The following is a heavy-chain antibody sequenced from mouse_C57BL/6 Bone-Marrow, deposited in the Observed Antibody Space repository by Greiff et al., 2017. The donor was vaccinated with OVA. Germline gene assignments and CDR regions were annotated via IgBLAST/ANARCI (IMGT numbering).Heavy chain of an antibody. CDR2: IWRGGST. D-gene: IGHD1-1*01. CDR1: GFSLTSYG. V-gene: IGHV2-5*01. J-gene: IGHJ1*03. CDR3: SKVGRSYDWYFDF. Sequence: VQVVESGPGLVQPSQSLSITCTVSGFSLTSYGVHWVRQSTGKGLEWLGVIWRGGSTDYNAAFMSRLSITKDNSKSQVFFKMNSLQADDTAIYYCSKVGRSYDWYFDFWGTVTTVTVSS.